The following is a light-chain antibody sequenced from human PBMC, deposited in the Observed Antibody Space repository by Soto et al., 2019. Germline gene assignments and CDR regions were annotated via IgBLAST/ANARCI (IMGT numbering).Light chain of an antibody. Sequence: DIQMTQSPSTLSASVGDRVTIACRASESVSSWLAWYQQKPGKAPSLLIYDASTLEGGVPSRFSGSGSGTQFTLTISSLQPDDFATYYCQHYNSYPYTFGQGTRLEIK. V-gene: IGKV1-5*01. J-gene: IGKJ2*01. CDR2: DAS. CDR3: QHYNSYPYT. CDR1: ESVSSW.